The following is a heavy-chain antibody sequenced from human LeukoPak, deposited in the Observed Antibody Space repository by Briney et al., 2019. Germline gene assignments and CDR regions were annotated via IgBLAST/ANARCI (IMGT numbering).Heavy chain of an antibody. V-gene: IGHV1-69*13. CDR3: ARLWFGGLLSTNWFAP. Sequence: SVKVSCKASGGTFSSYAISWVRQAPGQGLEWMGGIIPTFGTANYAQKFQGRVTITADESTSTAYMELSSLRSEDTAVYYCARLWFGGLLSTNWFAPWGQGTLVTVSS. J-gene: IGHJ5*02. CDR1: GGTFSSYA. D-gene: IGHD3-10*01. CDR2: IIPTFGTA.